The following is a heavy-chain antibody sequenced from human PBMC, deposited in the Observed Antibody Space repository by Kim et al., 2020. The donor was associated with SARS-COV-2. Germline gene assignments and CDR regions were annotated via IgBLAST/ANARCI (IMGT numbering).Heavy chain of an antibody. D-gene: IGHD7-27*01. CDR3: AKNELGIYRGWFDP. V-gene: IGHV3-66*01. Sequence: DSVKGRCTISRDNSKNTLYLQMNSLRAEDTAVYYCAKNELGIYRGWFDPWGQGTLVTVSS. J-gene: IGHJ5*02.